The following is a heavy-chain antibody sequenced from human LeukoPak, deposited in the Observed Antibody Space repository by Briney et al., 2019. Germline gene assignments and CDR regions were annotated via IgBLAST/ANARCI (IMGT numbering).Heavy chain of an antibody. CDR1: GFTFSSYA. D-gene: IGHD5-24*01. CDR2: ISGSGGST. CDR3: AKDNSGMATIGEAFDI. V-gene: IGHV3-23*01. J-gene: IGHJ3*02. Sequence: PGRSLRLSCAASGFTFSSYAMHWVRQAPGKGLEWVSAISGSGGSTYYADSVKGRFTISRDNSKNTLYLQMNSLRAEDTAVYYCAKDNSGMATIGEAFDIWGQGTMVTVSS.